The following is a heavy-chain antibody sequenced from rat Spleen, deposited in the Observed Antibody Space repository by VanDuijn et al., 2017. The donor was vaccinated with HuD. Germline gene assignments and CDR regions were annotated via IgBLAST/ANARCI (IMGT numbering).Heavy chain of an antibody. V-gene: IGHV5-31*01. J-gene: IGHJ2*01. CDR2: ITNTGGSI. CDR3: VREEFGVDY. CDR1: GITFNNFW. D-gene: IGHD4-3*01. Sequence: EVQLVESGGGRVQPGRSLRLSCVASGITFNNFWMTWIRQAPGKGLEWVASITNTGGSIYYLDSVKGRFTVSRDNAQNTLYLQMSKLGSEDTAIYYCVREEFGVDYWGQGVMVTVSS.